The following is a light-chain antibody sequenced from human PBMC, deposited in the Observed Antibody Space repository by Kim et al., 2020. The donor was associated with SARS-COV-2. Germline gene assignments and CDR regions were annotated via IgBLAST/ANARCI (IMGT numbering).Light chain of an antibody. CDR2: KAS. V-gene: IGKV1-5*03. Sequence: DIQMTQSPSTLSASVGDRVTITCRASQSISSWLAWYQQKPGKAPKLLIYKASSLESWVPSRFSGSGSGTEFTLTISSLQPDDFATYYCQQYNSWWTFGQGTKVDIK. CDR3: QQYNSWWT. CDR1: QSISSW. J-gene: IGKJ1*01.